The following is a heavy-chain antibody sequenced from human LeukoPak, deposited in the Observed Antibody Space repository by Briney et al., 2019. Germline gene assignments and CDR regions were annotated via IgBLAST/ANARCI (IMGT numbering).Heavy chain of an antibody. V-gene: IGHV1-18*01. CDR3: ARDSGADSDY. Sequence: ASVKVSCKATGYTFTSYGFYWVRQAPGQGLQWLGWISAYNGDTKYAQGLQGRLTLTTDTSTSTAYMELRSLSSDDTAVYYCARDSGADSDYWGQGTLVIVSS. CDR1: GYTFTSYG. D-gene: IGHD2-15*01. J-gene: IGHJ4*02. CDR2: ISAYNGDT.